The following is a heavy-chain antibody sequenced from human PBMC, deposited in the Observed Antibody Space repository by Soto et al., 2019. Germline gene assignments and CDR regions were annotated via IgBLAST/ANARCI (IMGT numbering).Heavy chain of an antibody. CDR3: ARGDILTGYYYYYYYGMDV. V-gene: IGHV4-34*01. Sequence: PSETLSLTCAVYGGSFSGYYWSWIRQPPGKGLEWIGEINHSGSTNYNPSLKSRVTISVDTSKNQFSLKLSSVTAADTAVYYCARGDILTGYYYYYYYGMDVWGQGTTVTVS. CDR2: INHSGST. CDR1: GGSFSGYY. J-gene: IGHJ6*02. D-gene: IGHD3-9*01.